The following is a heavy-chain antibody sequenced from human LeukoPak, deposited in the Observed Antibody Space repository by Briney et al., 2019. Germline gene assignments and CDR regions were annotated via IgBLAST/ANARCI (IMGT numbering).Heavy chain of an antibody. V-gene: IGHV3-33*08. CDR2: IWYDGSNK. D-gene: IGHD5-18*01. Sequence: GGSLRLSCAASGFTFSSYWMSWVRQAPGKGLEWVAVIWYDGSNKYYADSVKGRFTISRVNSKNTLYLQMNSLRAEDTAVYYCARDADTAMIEKIFDYWGQGTLVTVSS. J-gene: IGHJ4*02. CDR3: ARDADTAMIEKIFDY. CDR1: GFTFSSYW.